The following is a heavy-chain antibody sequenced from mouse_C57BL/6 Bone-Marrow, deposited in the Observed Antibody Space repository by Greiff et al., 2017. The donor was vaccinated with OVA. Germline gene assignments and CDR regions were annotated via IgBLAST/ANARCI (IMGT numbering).Heavy chain of an antibody. D-gene: IGHD2-2*01. CDR1: GFTFSDYG. CDR3: ARALWLRRGFAY. J-gene: IGHJ3*01. CDR2: ISSGSSTI. Sequence: EVQVVASGGGLVKPGGSLKLSCAASGFTFSDYGMHWVRQAPEKGLEWVAYISSGSSTIYYADTVKGRFTISRDNAKNTLFLQMTSLRSEDTAMYYCARALWLRRGFAYWGQGTLVTVSA. V-gene: IGHV5-17*01.